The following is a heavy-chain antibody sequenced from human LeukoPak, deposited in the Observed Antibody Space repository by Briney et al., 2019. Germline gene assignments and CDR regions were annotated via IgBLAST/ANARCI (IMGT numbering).Heavy chain of an antibody. V-gene: IGHV6-1*01. Sequence: SQTLSLTCAISGDSVSSNSAAWNWIRQSPSRGLEWLGRTYYRSEWYNDYAVSVKSRITINPDTSKNQLSLQLNSVTPEDTAVYYCARAIHDSSGDAFDIWGQGTMVTVSS. CDR1: GDSVSSNSAA. CDR2: TYYRSEWYN. D-gene: IGHD3-22*01. CDR3: ARAIHDSSGDAFDI. J-gene: IGHJ3*02.